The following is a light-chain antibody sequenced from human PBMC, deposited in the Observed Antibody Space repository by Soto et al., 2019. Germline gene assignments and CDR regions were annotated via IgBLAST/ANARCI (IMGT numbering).Light chain of an antibody. CDR1: QSLVYSDGNTY. CDR3: MQATHWPHT. CDR2: KLS. V-gene: IGKV2-30*01. J-gene: IGKJ2*01. Sequence: DVVMTQSPLSLPVTLGQPASISCRSSQSLVYSDGNTYLSWFQQRPGQSPRRLIHKLSNRASGVPARFHGSGSGNDFTRNISSVEAEDVEIYYCMQATHWPHTFGEGTKLEIK.